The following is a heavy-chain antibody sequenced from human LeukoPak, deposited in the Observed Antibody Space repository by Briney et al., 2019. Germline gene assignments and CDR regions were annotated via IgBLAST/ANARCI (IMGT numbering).Heavy chain of an antibody. CDR2: ISSSRSYI. Sequence: GGSLRLSCAASGFTFSSYAMSWVRQAPGKGLEWVSFISSSRSYIYYADSVKGRFTISRDNAKNPLYLQMNSLRAEDTAVYYCARFIAAPYYFDYWGRGTLVTVSS. CDR1: GFTFSSYA. J-gene: IGHJ4*02. D-gene: IGHD6-13*01. V-gene: IGHV3-21*01. CDR3: ARFIAAPYYFDY.